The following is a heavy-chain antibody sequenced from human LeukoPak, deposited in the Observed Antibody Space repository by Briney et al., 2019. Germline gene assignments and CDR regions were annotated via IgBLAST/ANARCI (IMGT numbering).Heavy chain of an antibody. CDR1: GFTFSNYG. Sequence: PGGSLRLSCAASGFTFSNYGMNWVRQAPGKGLEWVSYISSSSSNIDYADSVKGRFTISRDNAKNSLYLQMNSLRAEDTAVYYWSLTTIDYWGQGTLVTVSS. CDR3: SLTTIDY. D-gene: IGHD1-1*01. V-gene: IGHV3-48*01. CDR2: ISSSSSNI. J-gene: IGHJ4*02.